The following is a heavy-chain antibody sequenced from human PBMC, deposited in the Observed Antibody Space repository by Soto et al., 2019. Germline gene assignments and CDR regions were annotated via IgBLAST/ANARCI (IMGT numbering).Heavy chain of an antibody. J-gene: IGHJ4*02. D-gene: IGHD3-9*01. Sequence: QVQLEESGGSVVQPGRSLRLSCAASGFTFSNYGMHWVRQAPGKGLEWVSFIWFDGTNKYYADSVKGRFTISRDNSKKTLYLQMNSPRAEDTAVYYCARGLFYDILTGGFDYWGQGTLVTVSS. CDR1: GFTFSNYG. CDR2: IWFDGTNK. CDR3: ARGLFYDILTGGFDY. V-gene: IGHV3-33*01.